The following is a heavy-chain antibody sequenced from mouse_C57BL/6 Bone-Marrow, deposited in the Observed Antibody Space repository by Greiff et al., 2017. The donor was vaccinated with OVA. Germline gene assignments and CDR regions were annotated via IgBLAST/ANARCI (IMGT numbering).Heavy chain of an antibody. CDR3: AFYYYGSFYWYFDV. Sequence: QVTLKESGPGILQPSQTLSLTCSFSGFSLSTFGMGVGWIRQPSGKGLEWLAHIWWDDDKYYNPALKSRLTISKDTSKNQVFLKIANVDTADTATYYCAFYYYGSFYWYFDVWGTGTTVTVSS. J-gene: IGHJ1*03. V-gene: IGHV8-8*01. CDR1: GFSLSTFGMG. D-gene: IGHD1-1*01. CDR2: IWWDDDK.